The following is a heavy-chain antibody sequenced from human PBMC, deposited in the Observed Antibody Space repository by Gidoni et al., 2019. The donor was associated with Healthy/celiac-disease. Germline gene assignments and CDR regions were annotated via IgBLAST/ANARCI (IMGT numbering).Heavy chain of an antibody. Sequence: VQLLESGGGLVQPGGSLRLSCAASGFTFSSYAMSWVRQAPGKGLEWVSAISGSGGSTYYADSVKGRCTISRDNSKNTLYLQMNSLRAEDTAVDYCATVQWLVHFDYWGQGTLVTVSS. CDR2: ISGSGGST. D-gene: IGHD6-19*01. J-gene: IGHJ4*02. V-gene: IGHV3-23*01. CDR3: ATVQWLVHFDY. CDR1: GFTFSSYA.